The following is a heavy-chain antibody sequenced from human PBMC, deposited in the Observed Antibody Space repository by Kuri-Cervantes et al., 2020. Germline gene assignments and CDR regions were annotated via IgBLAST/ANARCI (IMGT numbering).Heavy chain of an antibody. CDR3: ARDGATYYYDNSGCGDAFDI. CDR1: GFTFDDYD. J-gene: IGHJ3*02. Sequence: LSLTCAASGFTFDDYDMHWVRQAPGKGLEWVSGITWNSGKIGYADSVKGRFTISRDNAKNSLYLQMNSLRAEDTALYHCARDGATYYYDNSGCGDAFDIWGQGTMVTVSS. V-gene: IGHV3-9*01. CDR2: ITWNSGKI. D-gene: IGHD3-22*01.